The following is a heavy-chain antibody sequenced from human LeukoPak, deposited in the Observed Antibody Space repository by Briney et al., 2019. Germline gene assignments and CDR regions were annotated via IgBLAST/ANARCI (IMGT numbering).Heavy chain of an antibody. CDR2: INPNSGGT. D-gene: IGHD5-12*01. CDR3: ARSPDIVATVYGMDV. V-gene: IGHV1-2*02. J-gene: IGHJ6*02. CDR1: GYTFTGYY. Sequence: SVKVSSKASGYTFTGYYMHWVRQAPGQGLEWMGWINPNSGGTNYAQKFQGRVTMTRDTSISTAYMELSRLRSDDTAVYYCARSPDIVATVYGMDVWGQGTTVTVSS.